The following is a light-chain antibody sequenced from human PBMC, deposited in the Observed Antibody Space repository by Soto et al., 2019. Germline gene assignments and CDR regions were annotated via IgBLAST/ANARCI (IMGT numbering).Light chain of an antibody. CDR1: QSISSY. V-gene: IGKV1-39*01. J-gene: IGKJ5*01. Sequence: DIQMTQSPSSLSASVGDRVTITCRASQSISSYLNWYQQKPGKAPKLLIYAASSLQSGVPSRFSVSGSGTDFTLTISSLQPEDFATYYCQQSYSTSRFGQGTRLEIK. CDR2: AAS. CDR3: QQSYSTSR.